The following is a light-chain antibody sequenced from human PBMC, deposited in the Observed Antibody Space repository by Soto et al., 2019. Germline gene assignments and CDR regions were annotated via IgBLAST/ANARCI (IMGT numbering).Light chain of an antibody. V-gene: IGKV1-5*03. CDR2: EAS. J-gene: IGKJ4*01. Sequence: DIQMTHSPSTLSASVGDRVTITCRASQSISSWLAWYQQKPGKAPKLLIYEASSLKSGVPSRFSGSGSATEFTLTISSLQPDDFATNYCEDYSSSSGLTFGGGTKVDIK. CDR1: QSISSW. CDR3: EDYSSSSGLT.